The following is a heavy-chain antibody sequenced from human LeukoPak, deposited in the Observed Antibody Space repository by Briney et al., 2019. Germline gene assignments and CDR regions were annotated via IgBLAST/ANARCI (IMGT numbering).Heavy chain of an antibody. CDR2: ISYDGSNK. V-gene: IGHV3-30-3*01. J-gene: IGHJ4*02. D-gene: IGHD3-16*01. Sequence: GGSLRLSCAASGFTFSSYAMHWVRQAPGKGLEWVAVISYDGSNKYYANSVKGRFTISRDNSKNTLYLQMNSLRAEDTAVYYCARMPGGGYWGQGTQVTVSS. CDR3: ARMPGGGY. CDR1: GFTFSSYA.